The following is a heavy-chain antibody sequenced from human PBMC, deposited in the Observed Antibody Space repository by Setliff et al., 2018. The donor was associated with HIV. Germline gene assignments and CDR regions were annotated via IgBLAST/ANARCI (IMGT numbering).Heavy chain of an antibody. Sequence: GASVKVSCKASGYTFSSNDINWVRQATGQGLEWMGWMNPNSGNTGYAKKFQGRVTMTRDTSISTAYMELNNLKFEDTAVYYCARARRDSYDRGRRNHYYIDVWGKGTTVTVSS. J-gene: IGHJ6*03. D-gene: IGHD3-22*01. CDR1: GYTFSSND. CDR3: ARARRDSYDRGRRNHYYIDV. CDR2: MNPNSGNT. V-gene: IGHV1-8*01.